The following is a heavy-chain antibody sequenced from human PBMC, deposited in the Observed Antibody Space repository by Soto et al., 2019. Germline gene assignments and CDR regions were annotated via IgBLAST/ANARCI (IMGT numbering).Heavy chain of an antibody. CDR2: ITASGGRT. Sequence: GGSLRLSCTASGFTFSSYAMTWVRQAPGGGLEGVSGITASGGRTFYADSVKGRFTISRDNSRSTLYLQMNSLRAEDTAVYYCAKDIRYGDYVRWFDPWGQGTLVTVS. D-gene: IGHD5-12*01. CDR1: GFTFSSYA. V-gene: IGHV3-23*01. J-gene: IGHJ5*02. CDR3: AKDIRYGDYVRWFDP.